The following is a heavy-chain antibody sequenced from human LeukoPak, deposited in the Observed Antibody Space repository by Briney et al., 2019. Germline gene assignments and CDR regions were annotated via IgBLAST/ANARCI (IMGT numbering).Heavy chain of an antibody. D-gene: IGHD2-15*01. CDR2: IYTSGST. CDR3: ARGYCSGGSCYSLYFDY. V-gene: IGHV4-61*02. CDR1: GGSISSRSYY. J-gene: IGHJ4*02. Sequence: PSETLSLTCTVSGGSISSRSYYWSWIRQPAGKGLEWIGRIYTSGSTNYHPSLKSRVTISVDTSKNQFSLKLSSVTAADTAVYYCARGYCSGGSCYSLYFDYWGQGTLVTVSS.